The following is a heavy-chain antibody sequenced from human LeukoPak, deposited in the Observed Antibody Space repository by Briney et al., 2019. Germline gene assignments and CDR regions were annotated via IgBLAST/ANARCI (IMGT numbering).Heavy chain of an antibody. CDR3: ARDRGSYYYSDY. CDR1: GFTFSSYA. J-gene: IGHJ4*02. Sequence: GGSLRLSCAASGFTFSSYAMSWVRQAPGKGLEWVSAISGSGGSTYYADSVKGRFTISRDNAKNTLYLQMNSLRAEDTAVYYCARDRGSYYYSDYWGQGTLVTVSS. CDR2: ISGSGGST. D-gene: IGHD1-26*01. V-gene: IGHV3-23*01.